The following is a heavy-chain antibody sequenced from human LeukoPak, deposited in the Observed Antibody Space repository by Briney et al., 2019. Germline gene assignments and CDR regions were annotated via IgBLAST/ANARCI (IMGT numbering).Heavy chain of an antibody. D-gene: IGHD6-13*01. CDR2: VSHSGAT. CDR3: ARDPDIAAAGPGGGFDP. V-gene: IGHV4-39*07. CDR1: GGSITSSPYH. Sequence: SETLSLTCTVSGGSITSSPYHWAWIRQPPGRGPEWIGTVSHSGATQYNPSLTSRVTVSLDTSKNQFSLSLNSETAADTAVYYCARDPDIAAAGPGGGFDPWGQGTLVTVSS. J-gene: IGHJ5*02.